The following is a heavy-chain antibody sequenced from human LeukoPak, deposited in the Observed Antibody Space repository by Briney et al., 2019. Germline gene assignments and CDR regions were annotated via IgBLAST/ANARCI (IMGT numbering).Heavy chain of an antibody. D-gene: IGHD3-22*01. Sequence: HTGGSLRLSCAASGFTFSSYWMSWVRQAPVKGLEWVANIKQDGSEKYYVDSVKGRFTISRDNAKNSLYLQMNSLRAEDTAVYYCAKGKPYPTYYYDSSGYYAPVYWGQGTLVTVSS. J-gene: IGHJ4*02. CDR3: AKGKPYPTYYYDSSGYYAPVY. V-gene: IGHV3-7*03. CDR1: GFTFSSYW. CDR2: IKQDGSEK.